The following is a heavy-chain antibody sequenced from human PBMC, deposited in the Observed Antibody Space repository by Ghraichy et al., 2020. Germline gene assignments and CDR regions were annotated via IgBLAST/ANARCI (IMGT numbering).Heavy chain of an antibody. CDR1: GFTFSSYG. CDR3: AKGVWFGELDD. V-gene: IGHV3-30*18. D-gene: IGHD3-10*01. J-gene: IGHJ4*02. Sequence: GSLNISCAASGFTFSSYGMHWVRQAPGKGLEWVAIISYDGINKYYADSVKGRFTISRDNSKNTLYLQMSSLRAEDTAVYYCAKGVWFGELDDWGQGILVTVSS. CDR2: ISYDGINK.